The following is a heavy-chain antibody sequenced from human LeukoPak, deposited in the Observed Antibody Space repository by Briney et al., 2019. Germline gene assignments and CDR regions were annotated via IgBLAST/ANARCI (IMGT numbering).Heavy chain of an antibody. Sequence: PGRSLRLSCAASGFTFSSYAMHWVRQAPGKGLEWVAVISYDGSNKYYADSVKGRFTISRDNPKNTLYLQMNSLRAEDTAVYYCARDLGDYGDYWGQGTLVTVSS. V-gene: IGHV3-30*04. J-gene: IGHJ4*02. CDR1: GFTFSSYA. CDR3: ARDLGDYGDY. D-gene: IGHD4-17*01. CDR2: ISYDGSNK.